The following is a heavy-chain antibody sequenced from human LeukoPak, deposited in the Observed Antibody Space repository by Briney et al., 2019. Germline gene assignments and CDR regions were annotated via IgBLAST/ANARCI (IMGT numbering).Heavy chain of an antibody. D-gene: IGHD5-18*01. J-gene: IGHJ4*02. CDR3: ATAGRGYSYGRAFAY. CDR2: IYYSGST. CDR1: GGSISSGDYY. V-gene: IGHV4-30-4*01. Sequence: SETLSLTCVVSGGSISSGDYYWSWIRQPPGKGLEWIGYIYYSGSTYYNPSLKSRVTISVDTSKNQFSLKLSSVTAADTAVYYCATAGRGYSYGRAFAYWGQGTLVTVSS.